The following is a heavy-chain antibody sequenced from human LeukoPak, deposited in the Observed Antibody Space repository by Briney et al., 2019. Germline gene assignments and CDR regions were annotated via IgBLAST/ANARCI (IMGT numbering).Heavy chain of an antibody. V-gene: IGHV3-23*02. D-gene: IGHD3-22*01. CDR1: KFNFA. J-gene: IGHJ3*02. CDR3: ARPRGTMIVLSAFDI. CDR2: ISGSGDST. Sequence: GGSLRLSCVASKFNFAMSWVRQTAGKGLEWVSAISGSGDSTFYRDSVKGRFTISRDNSKNTLYLQMNSLRAEDTAVYYCARPRGTMIVLSAFDIWGQGTMVTVSS.